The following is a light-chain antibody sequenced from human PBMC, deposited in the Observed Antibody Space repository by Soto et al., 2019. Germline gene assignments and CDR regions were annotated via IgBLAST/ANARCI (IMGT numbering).Light chain of an antibody. CDR1: SSDVGDYNY. CDR2: EVS. Sequence: QSALTQPASVSGSPGQSITISCTGTSSDVGDYNYVSWYQQRPGKAPKLMIYEVSNRPSGVSSRFSGSKSGYTASLTISGLQAEDEADYYCSSYTSSSTLHYVVGTGTKLTVL. J-gene: IGLJ1*01. V-gene: IGLV2-14*01. CDR3: SSYTSSSTLHYV.